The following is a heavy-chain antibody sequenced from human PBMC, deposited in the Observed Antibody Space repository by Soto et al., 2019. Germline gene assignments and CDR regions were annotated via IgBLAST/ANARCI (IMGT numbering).Heavy chain of an antibody. CDR1: GFTLSGYA. J-gene: IGHJ6*03. Sequence: EVQLAESGGGLAQPGGSLRLSCAASGFTLSGYAMDWVRQAPGKGLEDVSGISSNGVGTYYANSVQGRFTISRDTSKNTVYLQMGSLRPEDMAVYYCARRARPDFYYMDVWGKGTTVTVSS. D-gene: IGHD6-6*01. V-gene: IGHV3-64*01. CDR2: ISSNGVGT. CDR3: ARRARPDFYYMDV.